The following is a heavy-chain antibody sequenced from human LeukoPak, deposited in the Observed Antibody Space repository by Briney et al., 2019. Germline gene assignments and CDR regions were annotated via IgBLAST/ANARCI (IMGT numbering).Heavy chain of an antibody. CDR1: GFTVSTNY. Sequence: AGGSLRLSCAASGFTVSTNYMSWVRQAPGKGLEWVSVMYSGGATYYADSVKGRFTISRHNSENTLNLQMNSLRPEDTAVYYCARADSQGNWYFDLWGRGTLVAVSS. J-gene: IGHJ2*01. CDR2: MYSGGAT. V-gene: IGHV3-53*04. D-gene: IGHD3-10*01. CDR3: ARADSQGNWYFDL.